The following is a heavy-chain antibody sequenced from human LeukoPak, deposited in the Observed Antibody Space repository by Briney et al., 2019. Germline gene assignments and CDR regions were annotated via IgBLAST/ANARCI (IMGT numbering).Heavy chain of an antibody. Sequence: GGPLRLSCAASGFTVSSNYMSWVRQAPGKGLEWVSVIYSGGSTYYADSVKGRFTISRDNSKNTLYLQMNSLRAEDTAVYYCAKTYYYDSSGYSPHFDYWGQGTLVTVSS. D-gene: IGHD3-22*01. J-gene: IGHJ4*02. CDR3: AKTYYYDSSGYSPHFDY. CDR2: IYSGGST. V-gene: IGHV3-53*01. CDR1: GFTVSSNY.